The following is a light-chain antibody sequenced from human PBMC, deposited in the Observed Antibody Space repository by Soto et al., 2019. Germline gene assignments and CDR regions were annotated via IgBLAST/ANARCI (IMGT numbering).Light chain of an antibody. V-gene: IGKV1-5*01. Sequence: DIQMTQSPPTLSASVGDRVTLTCRASQSISGWLAWYQQKPGKAPKLLIYDASTLESGVPSRFSGSGSGTEFTLTISSLQPDDFATYYCQQYNSYSFGGGTKVDIK. J-gene: IGKJ4*01. CDR1: QSISGW. CDR3: QQYNSYS. CDR2: DAS.